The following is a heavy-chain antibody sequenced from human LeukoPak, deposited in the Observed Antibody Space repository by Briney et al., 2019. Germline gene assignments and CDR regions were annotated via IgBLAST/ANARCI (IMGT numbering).Heavy chain of an antibody. J-gene: IGHJ4*02. V-gene: IGHV4-39*07. CDR2: IYYSGST. CDR3: ARGDDSSGYYSNYFDY. D-gene: IGHD3-22*01. Sequence: SETLSLTCTVSGGSISSSSYYWGWIRQPPGKGLEWIGSIYYSGSTYYNPSLKSRVTISVDTSKNQFSLKLSSVTAADTAVYYCARGDDSSGYYSNYFDYWGQGTLVTVSS. CDR1: GGSISSSSYY.